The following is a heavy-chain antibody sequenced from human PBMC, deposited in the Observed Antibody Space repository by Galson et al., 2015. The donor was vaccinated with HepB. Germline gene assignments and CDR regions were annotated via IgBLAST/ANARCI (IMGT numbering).Heavy chain of an antibody. J-gene: IGHJ4*02. V-gene: IGHV1-2*02. Sequence: SVKVSCKAPGYTFTGYYMHWVRQAPGQGLERMGWINPNSGGTNYAQKFQGRVTMTRDTSISTAYMELSRLRSDDTAVYYCARDTGQQLALFPGGYWGQGTLVTVSS. CDR1: GYTFTGYY. D-gene: IGHD6-13*01. CDR2: INPNSGGT. CDR3: ARDTGQQLALFPGGY.